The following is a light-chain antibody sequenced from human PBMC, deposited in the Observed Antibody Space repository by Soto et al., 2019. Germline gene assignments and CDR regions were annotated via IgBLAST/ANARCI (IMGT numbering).Light chain of an antibody. CDR3: QSYDSSLSGYVV. CDR2: GNS. J-gene: IGLJ2*01. V-gene: IGLV1-40*01. Sequence: QPVLTQPPSVSGAPGQRVTISCTGSRSNIGAGYDVHWYQQLPGTAPKLLIYGNSNRPSGGPDRFSGSKSGTSASLAITGLQAEDEADYYCQSYDSSLSGYVVFGGGTKVTVL. CDR1: RSNIGAGYD.